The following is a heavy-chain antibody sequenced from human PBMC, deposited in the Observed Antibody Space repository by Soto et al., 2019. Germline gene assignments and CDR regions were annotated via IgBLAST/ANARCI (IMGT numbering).Heavy chain of an antibody. V-gene: IGHV1-46*01. CDR2: INPSGGST. CDR3: ARVVSGYFDWLYSYGMDV. Sequence: ASVKVSCKASGYTFTSYYMHWVRQAPGQGLEWMGIINPSGGSTSYAQKLQGRVTMTTDTSTSTAYMELRSLRSDDTAVYYCARVVSGYFDWLYSYGMDVWGQGTTVTVSS. J-gene: IGHJ6*02. D-gene: IGHD3-9*01. CDR1: GYTFTSYY.